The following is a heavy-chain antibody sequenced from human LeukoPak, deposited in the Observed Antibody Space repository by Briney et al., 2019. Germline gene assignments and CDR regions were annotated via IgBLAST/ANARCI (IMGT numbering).Heavy chain of an antibody. Sequence: GGSLRLSCAASGFTFSSYAMSWVRQAPGKGLEWVSAITGSGGSTNYADSVTGRFTISRDNSKNTLYLQMNSLRAEDTAVYYCAKSMTGNLISDFDYWGQGTLVTVSS. CDR3: AKSMTGNLISDFDY. V-gene: IGHV3-23*01. D-gene: IGHD2-15*01. J-gene: IGHJ4*02. CDR1: GFTFSSYA. CDR2: ITGSGGST.